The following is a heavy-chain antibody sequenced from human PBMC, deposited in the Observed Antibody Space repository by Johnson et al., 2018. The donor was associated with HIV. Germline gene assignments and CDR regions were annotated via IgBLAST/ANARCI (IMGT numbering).Heavy chain of an antibody. CDR3: AREPGLVAAFDI. CDR2: ISYDGSNK. Sequence: QVQLVESGGGLVKPGGSLRLSCAASGFTFSNAWMNWVRQAPGKGLEWVAVISYDGSNKYYADSVKGRFTISRDNSKNTLYLQMNSLRAEDTAVYYCAREPGLVAAFDIWGQGTMVTVSS. CDR1: GFTFSNAW. J-gene: IGHJ3*02. D-gene: IGHD6-19*01. V-gene: IGHV3-30-3*01.